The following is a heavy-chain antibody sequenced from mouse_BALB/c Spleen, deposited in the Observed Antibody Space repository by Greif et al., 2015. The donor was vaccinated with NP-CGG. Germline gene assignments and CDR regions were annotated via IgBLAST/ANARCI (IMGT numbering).Heavy chain of an antibody. CDR2: IYPGSGNT. V-gene: IGHV1-84*02. J-gene: IGHJ4*01. Sequence: VQLQQSGPELVKPGASVKISCKASGYTFTDYYINWVKQKPGQGLEWIGWIYPGSGNTKYNEKFKGKATLTVDTSSSTAYMQLSSLTSEDTAVYSCARRTGTEAMDYWGQGTSVTVSS. CDR1: GYTFTDYY. D-gene: IGHD4-1*01. CDR3: ARRTGTEAMDY.